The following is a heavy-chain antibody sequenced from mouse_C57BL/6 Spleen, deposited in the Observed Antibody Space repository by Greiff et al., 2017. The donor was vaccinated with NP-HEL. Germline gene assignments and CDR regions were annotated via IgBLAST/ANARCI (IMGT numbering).Heavy chain of an antibody. Sequence: VQLQQSGPELVKPGASVKISCKASGYAFSSSWMNWVKQRPGKGLEWIGRIYPGDGDTNYNGKFKGKATLTADKSSSTAYMQLSSLTSEDSAVYFCASRYDGYYGGFDVWGTGTTVTVSS. V-gene: IGHV1-82*01. CDR2: IYPGDGDT. J-gene: IGHJ1*03. D-gene: IGHD2-3*01. CDR1: GYAFSSSW. CDR3: ASRYDGYYGGFDV.